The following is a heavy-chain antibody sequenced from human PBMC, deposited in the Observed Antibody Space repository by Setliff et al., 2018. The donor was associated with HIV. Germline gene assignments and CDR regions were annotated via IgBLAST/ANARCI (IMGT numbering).Heavy chain of an antibody. CDR3: ARLGSGWSDSYYYAMDV. J-gene: IGHJ6*01. D-gene: IGHD6-19*01. V-gene: IGHV1-18*01. CDR2: ISAYNGHT. CDR1: GYTFTSYG. Sequence: ASVKVSCKASGYTFTSYGISWVRQAPGQGLEWMGWISAYNGHTNYAQKFQGRVTMTTDTSTGTAYLELRSLRSDDTAVDYCARLGSGWSDSYYYAMDVWGQGTTVTAPQ.